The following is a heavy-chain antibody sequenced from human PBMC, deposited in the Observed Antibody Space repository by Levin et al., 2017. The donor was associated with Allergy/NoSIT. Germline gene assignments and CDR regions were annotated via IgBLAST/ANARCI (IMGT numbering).Heavy chain of an antibody. CDR2: IIPIFGTA. Sequence: SVKVSCKASGGTFSSYAISWVRQAPGQGLEWMGGIIPIFGTANYAQKFQGRVTITADESTSTAYMELSSLRSEDTAVYYCASPDGYNYYFDYWGQGTLVTVSS. D-gene: IGHD5-24*01. J-gene: IGHJ4*02. V-gene: IGHV1-69*13. CDR1: GGTFSSYA. CDR3: ASPDGYNYYFDY.